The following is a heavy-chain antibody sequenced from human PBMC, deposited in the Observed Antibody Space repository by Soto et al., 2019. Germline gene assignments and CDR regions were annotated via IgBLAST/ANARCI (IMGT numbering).Heavy chain of an antibody. Sequence: GGSLRLSCAASGFTFSSYGMHWVRQAPGKGLEWVAVISYDGSNKYYADSVKGRFTISRDNSKNTLYLQMNSLRAEDTAVYYCAKDYYGDRDDAFDIWGQGTMVTVSS. D-gene: IGHD4-17*01. CDR1: GFTFSSYG. J-gene: IGHJ3*02. CDR2: ISYDGSNK. V-gene: IGHV3-30*18. CDR3: AKDYYGDRDDAFDI.